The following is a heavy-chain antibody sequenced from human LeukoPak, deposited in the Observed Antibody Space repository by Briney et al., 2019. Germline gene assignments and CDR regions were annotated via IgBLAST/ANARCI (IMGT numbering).Heavy chain of an antibody. D-gene: IGHD3-22*01. V-gene: IGHV7-4-1*02. CDR1: GYTFTSYA. J-gene: IGHJ3*02. CDR2: INTNTGNP. Sequence: ASVKVSCKASGYTFTSYAMNWVRQAPGQGLEWMGWINTNTGNPTYAQGFTGRFVFSLDTSVSTAYLQISSLKAEDTAVYYCARVSSSGYYFDALDIWGXGTMVTVSX. CDR3: ARVSSSGYYFDALDI.